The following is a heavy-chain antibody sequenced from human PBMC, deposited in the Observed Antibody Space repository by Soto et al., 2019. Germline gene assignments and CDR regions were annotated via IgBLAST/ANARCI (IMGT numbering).Heavy chain of an antibody. D-gene: IGHD2-15*01. CDR3: ARGWYVDY. CDR2: ISAHNGNT. Sequence: QVHLVQSGAEVKKPGASVKVSCQCSGYACTTYGITWVRQAPGQGLEWMGWISAHNGNTNYAQKLQGRVTVTRDTSTSTAYMELRCLRYDDTAVYYCARGWYVDYWGQGALVTVSS. CDR1: GYACTTYG. V-gene: IGHV1-18*01. J-gene: IGHJ4*02.